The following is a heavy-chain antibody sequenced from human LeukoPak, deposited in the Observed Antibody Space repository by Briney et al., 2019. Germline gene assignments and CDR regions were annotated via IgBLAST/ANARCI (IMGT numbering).Heavy chain of an antibody. CDR2: ISGSGGSA. CDR3: AKDWSHILTGYLGFDY. Sequence: GGSLRLSCAAYGFTFSSYAMSWVRQAQGKGLEWVSAISGSGGSAYYADSVKGRFTISRDNSKNTLYLQMNSLRAEDTAVYYCAKDWSHILTGYLGFDYWGQGTLVTVSS. CDR1: GFTFSSYA. D-gene: IGHD3-9*01. V-gene: IGHV3-23*01. J-gene: IGHJ4*02.